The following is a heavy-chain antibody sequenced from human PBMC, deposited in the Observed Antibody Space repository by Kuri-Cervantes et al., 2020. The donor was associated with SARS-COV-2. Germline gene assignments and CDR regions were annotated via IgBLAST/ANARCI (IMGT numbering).Heavy chain of an antibody. D-gene: IGHD6-19*01. CDR2: ISSSSSYT. CDR1: GFTFSDHY. V-gene: IGHV3-11*05. Sequence: GESLKISCAASGFTFSDHYMSWIRQAPGKGLEWVSYISSSSSYTNYADSVKGRFTISRDNAKNSLYLQMNSLRAEDTAVYYCARAPQWVAGDDAFDIWGQGTMVTVSS. CDR3: ARAPQWVAGDDAFDI. J-gene: IGHJ3*02.